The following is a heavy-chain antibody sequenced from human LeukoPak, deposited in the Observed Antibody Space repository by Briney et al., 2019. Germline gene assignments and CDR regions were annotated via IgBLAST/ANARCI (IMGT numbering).Heavy chain of an antibody. Sequence: GGSLRLSCAASGFSFSSYGMSWVRQAPGKGLEWVSSSDTDGDTQYADSVKGRFTMSRDNSKNTLYLQMNNLGSEDMAVYYCVKARGLSRLAGDAFHLWGQGTMVIVSS. CDR3: VKARGLSRLAGDAFHL. V-gene: IGHV3-23*01. D-gene: IGHD6-19*01. J-gene: IGHJ3*01. CDR1: GFSFSSYG. CDR2: SDTDGDT.